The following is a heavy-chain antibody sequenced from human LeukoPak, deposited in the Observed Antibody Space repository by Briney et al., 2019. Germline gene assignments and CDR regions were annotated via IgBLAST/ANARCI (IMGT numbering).Heavy chain of an antibody. Sequence: PGGSLRLSCATSGFTFSYYAMHWVRQAPGKGLECVALISYDGSNTKYADSVKSRFTTSRDSSRGYLQMSSLRTEDTALYYWARDNSLPGARYFDEWGEETLVTVSS. CDR2: ISYDGSNT. V-gene: IGHV3-30*04. J-gene: IGHJ4*02. CDR1: GFTFSYYA. CDR3: ARDNSLPGARYFDE. D-gene: IGHD1-14*01.